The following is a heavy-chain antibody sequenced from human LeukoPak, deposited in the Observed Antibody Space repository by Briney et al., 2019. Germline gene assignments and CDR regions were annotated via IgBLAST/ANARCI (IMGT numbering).Heavy chain of an antibody. CDR2: ISYDGSNK. CDR3: ARDSGYDYVWGSYRYFDY. Sequence: GGSLRLSCAASGFTFSSYWMSWVRQAPGKGLEWVAVISYDGSNKYYADSVKGRFTISRDNSKNTLYLQMNSLRAEDTAVYYCARDSGYDYVWGSYRYFDYWGQGTLVTVSS. CDR1: GFTFSSYW. V-gene: IGHV3-30-3*01. D-gene: IGHD3-16*02. J-gene: IGHJ4*02.